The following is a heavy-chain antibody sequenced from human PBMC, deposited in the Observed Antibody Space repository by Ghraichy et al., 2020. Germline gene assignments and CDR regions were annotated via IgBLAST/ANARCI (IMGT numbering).Heavy chain of an antibody. J-gene: IGHJ5*01. D-gene: IGHD3-10*01. V-gene: IGHV3-15*01. CDR2: IKSKTDGGTT. CDR3: ITDPNILLLWFGELLGS. Sequence: GGSLRLSCAASGFTFSNAWMSWVRQAPGKGLEWLGRIKSKTDGGTTDYAAPVKGRFTISRDDSKNTLYLQMNSLKTEDTAVYYCITDPNILLLWFGELLGSWGQGTLVTVSS. CDR1: GFTFSNAW.